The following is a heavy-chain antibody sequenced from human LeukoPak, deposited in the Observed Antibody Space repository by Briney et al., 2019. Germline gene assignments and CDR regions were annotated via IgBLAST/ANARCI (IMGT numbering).Heavy chain of an antibody. Sequence: SETLSLTCTVSVGSISRSSYYWGWIRQPPGKGLVWFGCIYDSSSTYYNPSLKSRVTISVDTSKNQFSLKLSSVTAADTAVYYCARYYYDSSGYLLYDYYYYMDVWGKGTTVTVSS. CDR1: VGSISRSSYY. J-gene: IGHJ6*03. D-gene: IGHD3-22*01. CDR3: ARYYYDSSGYLLYDYYYYMDV. V-gene: IGHV4-39*01. CDR2: IYDSSST.